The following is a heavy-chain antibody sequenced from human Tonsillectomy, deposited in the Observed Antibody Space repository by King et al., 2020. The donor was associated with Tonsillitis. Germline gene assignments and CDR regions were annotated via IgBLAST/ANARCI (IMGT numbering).Heavy chain of an antibody. Sequence: QLQESGPGLVKPSETLSLTCTVSGGSISSTTYYWGWIRQPPGRGLEWFGVTYYSGSTYYNPSLKSRVTVSVDTSKNQFSLKLSSLTAADTAVYYCARQDGYGDYVFAFDIWGQGTMVTVSS. CDR2: TYYSGST. CDR3: ARQDGYGDYVFAFDI. J-gene: IGHJ3*02. V-gene: IGHV4-39*01. CDR1: GGSISSTTYY. D-gene: IGHD4-17*01.